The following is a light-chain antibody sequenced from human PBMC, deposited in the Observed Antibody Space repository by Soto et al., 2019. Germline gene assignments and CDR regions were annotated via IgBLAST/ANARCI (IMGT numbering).Light chain of an antibody. J-gene: IGKJ1*01. Sequence: EIVLTQSPGTLSLSPGERATLSCRASQSVGESLVWYQQKLGQAPRLLIYRVFNRATGIPDRFSGSGYGTDFTLTISRLEPEDFAVYYCQQFGGSPRTFGRGTKVERK. CDR2: RVF. CDR3: QQFGGSPRT. CDR1: QSVGES. V-gene: IGKV3-20*01.